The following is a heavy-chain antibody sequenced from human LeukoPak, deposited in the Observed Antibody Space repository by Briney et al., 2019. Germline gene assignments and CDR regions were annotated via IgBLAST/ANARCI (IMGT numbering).Heavy chain of an antibody. V-gene: IGHV4-59*01. CDR1: GGSISSYY. CDR2: IYYSGST. J-gene: IGHJ4*02. Sequence: SETLSLTCTVSGGSISSYYWSWIRQPPGKGLEWIGYIYYSGSTNYSPSLKSRVTISVDTSKNQFSLKLSPVTAADTAVYYCARVGPGDYFDYWGQGTLVTVSS. CDR3: ARVGPGDYFDY. D-gene: IGHD4-17*01.